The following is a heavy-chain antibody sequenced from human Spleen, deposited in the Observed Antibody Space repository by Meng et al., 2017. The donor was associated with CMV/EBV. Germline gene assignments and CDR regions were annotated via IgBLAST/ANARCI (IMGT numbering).Heavy chain of an antibody. Sequence: GESLKISCAASGFTFSNYAMSWVRQAPGKGLEWVSAITGSGDTTWYIDAVRGRFTISRDNSKNTLFVQMNSLRPEDTAVYFCAKDSSTRWSGPDWGQGTLVTVSS. CDR3: AKDSSTRWSGPD. V-gene: IGHV3-23*01. CDR2: ITGSGDTT. CDR1: GFTFSNYA. J-gene: IGHJ4*02. D-gene: IGHD3-10*01.